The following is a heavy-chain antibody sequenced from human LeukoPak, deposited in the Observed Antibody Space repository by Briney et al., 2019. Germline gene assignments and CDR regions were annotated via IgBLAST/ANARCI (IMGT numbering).Heavy chain of an antibody. V-gene: IGHV3-30*04. CDR3: AKESGYYLDYFDY. J-gene: IGHJ4*02. CDR2: ISYDGSNK. D-gene: IGHD3-22*01. Sequence: GGSLRLSCAASGFTFSSYAMHWVRQAPGKGLEWVAVISYDGSNKYYADSVKGRFTISRDNSKNTLYLQMNSLRAEDTAAYYCAKESGYYLDYFDYWGQGTLVTVSS. CDR1: GFTFSSYA.